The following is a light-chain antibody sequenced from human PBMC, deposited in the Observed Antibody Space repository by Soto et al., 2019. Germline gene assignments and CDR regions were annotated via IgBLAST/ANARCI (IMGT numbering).Light chain of an antibody. Sequence: QSVLTQPPSASVTPGQRVTISCSGSSSNIGSNYVYWYHQLPGTAPKLLIYSNNQRPSGVPDRFSGSKSGTSASLAISGLRSEDEADYYCAAWDDSLSGYVFGTGTKLTVL. CDR2: SNN. CDR3: AAWDDSLSGYV. J-gene: IGLJ1*01. CDR1: SSNIGSNY. V-gene: IGLV1-47*02.